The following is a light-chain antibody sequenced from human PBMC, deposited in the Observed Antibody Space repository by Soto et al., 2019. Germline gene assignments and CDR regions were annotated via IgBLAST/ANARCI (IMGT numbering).Light chain of an antibody. J-gene: IGKJ1*01. CDR3: QQYNSYPWT. Sequence: DIQMTQSPSTLSASVGDRVTITCRASQSISSWLAWYQQKPGKAPKLLIYKASSLESGVPSRFNGSGSGTEFTLTISSLQPDDFATYYCQQYNSYPWTCGQGTKVEIK. V-gene: IGKV1-5*03. CDR2: KAS. CDR1: QSISSW.